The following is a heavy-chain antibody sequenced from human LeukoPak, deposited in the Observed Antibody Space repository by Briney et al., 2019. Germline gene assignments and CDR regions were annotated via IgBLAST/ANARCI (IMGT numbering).Heavy chain of an antibody. J-gene: IGHJ5*02. CDR3: ARGRGRRYCSSTSCYSFDP. V-gene: IGHV4-34*01. Sequence: PETLSLTCAVYGGSFSGYYWSWIRQPPGKGLEWIGEINHSGSTNYNPSLKSRVTISVDTSKNQFSLKLSSVTAADTAVYYCARGRGRRYCSSTSCYSFDPWGQGTLVTVSS. CDR2: INHSGST. D-gene: IGHD2-2*01. CDR1: GGSFSGYY.